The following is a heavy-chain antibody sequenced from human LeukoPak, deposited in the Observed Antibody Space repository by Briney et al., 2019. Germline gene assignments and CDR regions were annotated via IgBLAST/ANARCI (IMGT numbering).Heavy chain of an antibody. CDR1: GGTFSSYA. CDR3: ACPGGSVKYAFDI. V-gene: IGHV1-69*13. D-gene: IGHD2-15*01. CDR2: IIPIFGTA. J-gene: IGHJ3*02. Sequence: ASVKVSCKASGGTFSSYAISWVRQAPGQGLEWMGGIIPIFGTANYAQKFQGRVTITADESTSTAYMELSSLRSEDTAVYYCACPGGSVKYAFDIWGQGTMVTVSS.